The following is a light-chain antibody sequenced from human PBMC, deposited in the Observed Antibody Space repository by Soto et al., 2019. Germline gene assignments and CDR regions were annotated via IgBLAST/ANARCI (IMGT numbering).Light chain of an antibody. CDR1: QNIKNY. V-gene: IGKV1-39*01. J-gene: IGKJ5*01. Sequence: DVQMTQSPSSLSASVGDRVTITCRVSQNIKNYLSWYQQRPGKAPRVVIFAATLLQSGVPSTFSGSGSGPEFTLTISSLHPDDFATYYCLQSHSTPLTFGQGTRL. CDR3: LQSHSTPLT. CDR2: AAT.